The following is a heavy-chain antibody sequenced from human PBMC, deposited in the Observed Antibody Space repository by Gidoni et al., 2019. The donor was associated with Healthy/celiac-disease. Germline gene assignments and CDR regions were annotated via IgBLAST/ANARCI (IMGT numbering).Heavy chain of an antibody. D-gene: IGHD3-10*01. CDR2: ISYDGSNK. V-gene: IGHV3-30*03. CDR1: GFTFSSYG. CDR3: ATLPPADAFDI. Sequence: QVQLVESGGGVVQPGRSLRLSCAASGFTFSSYGMHWVRQAPVKGLEWVAVISYDGSNKYYADSVKGRFTISRDNSKNTLYLQMNSLRAEDTAVYYCATLPPADAFDIWGQGTMVTVSS. J-gene: IGHJ3*02.